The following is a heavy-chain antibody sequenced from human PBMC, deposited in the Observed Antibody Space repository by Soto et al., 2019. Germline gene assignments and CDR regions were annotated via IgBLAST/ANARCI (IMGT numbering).Heavy chain of an antibody. J-gene: IGHJ4*02. V-gene: IGHV3-23*01. D-gene: IGHD3-3*01. CDR1: GFTFISYA. CDR3: ARREYYDFWSGYFGY. Sequence: PGGSLRLSCAASGFTFISYAMSWVRQAPGKGLEWVPAISGSGGSTYYADSVKGRFTISRDNSKNTLYLQMNSLRAEDTAVYYCARREYYDFWSGYFGYWGQGTLVTVSS. CDR2: ISGSGGST.